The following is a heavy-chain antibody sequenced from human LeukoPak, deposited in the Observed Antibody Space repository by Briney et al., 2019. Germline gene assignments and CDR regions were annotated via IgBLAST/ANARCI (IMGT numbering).Heavy chain of an antibody. CDR2: ISGSDRGT. D-gene: IGHD5/OR15-5a*01. CDR1: GFTFSSYA. Sequence: GGSLRLSCAASGFTFSSYAMSWVRQAPGKGLEWVSGISGSDRGTYYADSVKGRFIISRDNSKNTLYLRMNSLRAEDTAVYYCAKDTSVGAFDNWGQGTMVTVSS. V-gene: IGHV3-23*01. J-gene: IGHJ3*02. CDR3: AKDTSVGAFDN.